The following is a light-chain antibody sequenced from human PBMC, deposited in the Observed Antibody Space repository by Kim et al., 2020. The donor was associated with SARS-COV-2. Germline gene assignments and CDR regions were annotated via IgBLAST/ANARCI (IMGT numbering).Light chain of an antibody. CDR2: ADK. J-gene: IGLJ3*02. V-gene: IGLV6-57*03. Sequence: KTLTSSGARSSGSIASNYVQWYQQRPGSAPTTVIYADKQRPSGVPNRFSGSIDSSSNSASLTISGVGPEDEADYYCQSYDSTNHWVFGGGTQLTVL. CDR1: SGSIASNY. CDR3: QSYDSTNHWV.